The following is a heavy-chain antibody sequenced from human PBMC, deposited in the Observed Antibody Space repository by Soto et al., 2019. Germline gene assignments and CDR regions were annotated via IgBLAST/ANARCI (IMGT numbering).Heavy chain of an antibody. CDR1: GYIFTSYY. D-gene: IGHD2-21*02. CDR2: INPFDGSR. J-gene: IGHJ4*01. CDR3: ARGGHVVVVTAAFDY. Sequence: ASVKVSCKASGYIFTSYYIHWVRQAPGQGLEWMGWINPFDGSRMFAQSFQGRVTMTRDTSTSTVYMEVTRLRSEDTAVYYCARGGHVVVVTAAFDYWG. V-gene: IGHV1-46*03.